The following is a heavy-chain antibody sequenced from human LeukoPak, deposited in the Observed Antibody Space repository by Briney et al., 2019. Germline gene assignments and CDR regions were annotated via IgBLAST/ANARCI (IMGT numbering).Heavy chain of an antibody. V-gene: IGHV4-30-4*01. CDR1: GGSISSGDYY. Sequence: SEALSLTCTVSGGSISSGDYYWSWIRQPPGKGLEWIGYIYYSGSTYYNPSLKSRVTISVDTSKNQFSLKLSSVTAADTAVYYCARENYDSSGYYPFYWGQGTLVTVSS. CDR3: ARENYDSSGYYPFY. D-gene: IGHD3-22*01. CDR2: IYYSGST. J-gene: IGHJ4*02.